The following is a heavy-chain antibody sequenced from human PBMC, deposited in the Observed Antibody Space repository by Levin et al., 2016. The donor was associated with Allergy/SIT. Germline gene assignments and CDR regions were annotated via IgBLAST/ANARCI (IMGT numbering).Heavy chain of an antibody. D-gene: IGHD4-17*01. CDR2: INSGSSTI. J-gene: IGHJ4*02. CDR1: GFTFNYYG. V-gene: IGHV3-48*02. Sequence: GESLKISCAASGFTFNYYGMHWVRQAPGKGLEWVSYINSGSSTIYYADSVKGRFTISRDNVRYSLYLQMNSLRDEDTAVYYCAKDRGDYDSFDYWGQGTLVTVSS. CDR3: AKDRGDYDSFDY.